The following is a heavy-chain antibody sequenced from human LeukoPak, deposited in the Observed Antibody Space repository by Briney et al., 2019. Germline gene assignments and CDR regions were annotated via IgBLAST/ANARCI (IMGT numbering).Heavy chain of an antibody. V-gene: IGHV3-43*01. CDR3: AKDNRGGHMGFDY. CDR2: ISWDGGST. Sequence: GGSLRLSCAASGFTFDDYTMHWVRQAPGKGLEWVSLISWDGGSTYYADSVKGRFTISRDNSKNPLYLQMNSLRTEDTALYYCAKDNRGGHMGFDYWGQGTLVTVSS. J-gene: IGHJ4*02. D-gene: IGHD3-10*01. CDR1: GFTFDDYT.